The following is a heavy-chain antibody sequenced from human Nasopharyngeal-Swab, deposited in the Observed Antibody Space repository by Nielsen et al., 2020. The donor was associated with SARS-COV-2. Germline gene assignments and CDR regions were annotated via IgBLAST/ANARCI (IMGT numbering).Heavy chain of an antibody. CDR1: GYTFSDDG. Sequence: AAVKVSCKTSGYTFSDDGISWVRLAPGQGLEWMGWSSGYRGSTNYAQTFQGRLTVTADPSTGTVYMELRDLRPDDAAVYYCASDLSPNSASPVGRFDPWGQGTLLTVSS. CDR2: SSGYRGST. CDR3: ASDLSPNSASPVGRFDP. D-gene: IGHD2-15*01. V-gene: IGHV1-18*01. J-gene: IGHJ5*02.